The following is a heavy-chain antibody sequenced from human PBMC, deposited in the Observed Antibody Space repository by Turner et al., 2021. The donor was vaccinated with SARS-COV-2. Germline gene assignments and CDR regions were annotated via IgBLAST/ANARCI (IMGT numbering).Heavy chain of an antibody. D-gene: IGHD6-13*01. CDR1: GGSFSSSSYY. V-gene: IGHV4-39*01. CDR2: IYYSGST. Sequence: QLQLQESGPGLVKPSETLSLTCTVSGGSFSSSSYYWGWLLQPPGKGLEWIGSIYYSGSTYYNPSLKSRVTISVDTSKNQFSLKLSSVTAADTAVYYCATSTVAGTELNYYGMDVWGQGTTVTVSS. CDR3: ATSTVAGTELNYYGMDV. J-gene: IGHJ6*02.